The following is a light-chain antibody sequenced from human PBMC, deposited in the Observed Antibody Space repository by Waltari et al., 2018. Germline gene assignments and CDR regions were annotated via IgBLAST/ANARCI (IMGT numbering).Light chain of an antibody. CDR2: DKN. V-gene: IGLV3-19*01. Sequence: TQDPAVSVAMGQTVRITCQGDSLRSHYASWYQQRPGQAPILVMYDKNSRPSGVPDRFSGSSSDDTASLTITGAQAEDEADYYCHSRDASGSGGAFGGGTKLTVL. J-gene: IGLJ2*01. CDR3: HSRDASGSGGA. CDR1: SLRSHY.